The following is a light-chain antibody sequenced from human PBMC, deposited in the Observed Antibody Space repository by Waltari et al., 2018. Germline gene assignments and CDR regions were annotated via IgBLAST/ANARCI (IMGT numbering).Light chain of an antibody. J-gene: IGKJ1*01. CDR1: QRISRY. CDR3: QQTYTSLPT. V-gene: IGKV1-39*01. Sequence: DIQMTQSPSSLSASVGDRVTITCRARQRISRYLNWYQHKAGEAPKVLIFAASSLHSGVPSRCSGSGSGTDFGLTVSSLQPEDVATYYCQQTYTSLPTFGQGTKVEIK. CDR2: AAS.